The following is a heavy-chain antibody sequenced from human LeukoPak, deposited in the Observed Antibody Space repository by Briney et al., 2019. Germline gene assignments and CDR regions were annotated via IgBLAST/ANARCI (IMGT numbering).Heavy chain of an antibody. D-gene: IGHD6-13*01. J-gene: IGHJ5*02. CDR2: IYYSGST. V-gene: IGHV4-39*01. CDR3: ARFGYSSSWNWFDP. Sequence: PSETLSLTCTVSGGSIHSRSHLWGWIRQPPGKGLEWIGSIYYSGSTYYNPSLKSRVTISVDTSKNQFSLKLSSVTAADTAVYYCARFGYSSSWNWFDPWGQGTLVTVSS. CDR1: GGSIHSRSHL.